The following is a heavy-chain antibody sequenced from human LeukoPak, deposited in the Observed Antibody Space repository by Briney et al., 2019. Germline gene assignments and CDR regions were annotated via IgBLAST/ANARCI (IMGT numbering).Heavy chain of an antibody. CDR3: ARSEAATWFDP. Sequence: SETLSLTCTVSGYSISTAYYCGWIRQPPGKGLEWIGNLYHSGSTFYNPSLRSRVTISLDTSRNQFSLKLSSVTAADTAVYYCARSEAATWFDPWGQGTLVTVSS. D-gene: IGHD2-15*01. CDR1: GYSISTAYY. J-gene: IGHJ5*02. V-gene: IGHV4-38-2*02. CDR2: LYHSGST.